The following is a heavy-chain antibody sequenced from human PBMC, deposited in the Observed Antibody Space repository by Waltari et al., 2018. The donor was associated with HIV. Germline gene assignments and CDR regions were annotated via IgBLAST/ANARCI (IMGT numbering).Heavy chain of an antibody. J-gene: IGHJ6*02. CDR1: GFTFSHYG. CDR2: SSGSGGST. V-gene: IGHV3-23*01. Sequence: EVQLLESGGALVQPGGSLILSCVASGFTFSHYGMSVVRQAPGKGLEWVSTSSGSGGSTYYADSVKGRFTVSRDNSKNTLYLQMNSLRAEDTAVYFCVKEHQYSHSWYSYYGMDVWGQGTTVTVSS. D-gene: IGHD6-13*01. CDR3: VKEHQYSHSWYSYYGMDV.